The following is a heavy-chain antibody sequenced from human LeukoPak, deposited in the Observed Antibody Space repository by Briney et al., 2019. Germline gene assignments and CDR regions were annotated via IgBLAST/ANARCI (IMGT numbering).Heavy chain of an antibody. J-gene: IGHJ4*02. CDR2: ISWNSGSI. D-gene: IGHD1-26*01. CDR3: AKLRGSNGARRYYFDY. CDR1: GFTFDDYA. Sequence: GRSLRLSCAASGFTFDDYAMHWVRQAPGKGPEWVSGISWNSGSIGYADSVKGRVTISRDNAKNSLYLQMNSLRAEDTAVYYCAKLRGSNGARRYYFDYWGQGTQVTVSS. V-gene: IGHV3-9*01.